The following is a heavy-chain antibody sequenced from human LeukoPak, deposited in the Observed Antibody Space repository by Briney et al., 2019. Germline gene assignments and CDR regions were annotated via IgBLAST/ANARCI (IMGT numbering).Heavy chain of an antibody. Sequence: GGSLRLSCAASGFSVISNYISWVRQVPGKGLEWVSVIYSDGSTKYADSVKARFTISRDNSKNTVYLQMNSLRVEDTAVYYCARATLDNWGQGTLVTVSS. J-gene: IGHJ4*02. CDR2: IYSDGST. CDR3: ARATLDN. CDR1: GFSVISNY. V-gene: IGHV3-53*01.